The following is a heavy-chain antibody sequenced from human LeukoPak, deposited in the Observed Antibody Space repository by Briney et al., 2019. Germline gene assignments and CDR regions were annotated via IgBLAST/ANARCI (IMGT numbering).Heavy chain of an antibody. CDR2: ISGSGGST. Sequence: GGSLRLSCAASGFTFSSYAMSWVRQAPGKGLEWVSAISGSGGSTYYADSVKGRFTISRDNSKNTLYLQMSSLRAEDTAVYYCAKEVRWLVRGEYYFDYWGQGTLVTVSS. CDR1: GFTFSSYA. D-gene: IGHD6-19*01. J-gene: IGHJ4*02. V-gene: IGHV3-23*01. CDR3: AKEVRWLVRGEYYFDY.